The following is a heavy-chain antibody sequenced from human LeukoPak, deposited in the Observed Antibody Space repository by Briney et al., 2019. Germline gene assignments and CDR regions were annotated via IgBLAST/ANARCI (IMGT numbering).Heavy chain of an antibody. CDR1: GYTFTSYA. D-gene: IGHD2-2*01. Sequence: ASVKVSCKASGYTFTSYAMHWVRQAPGQRLEWMGWINAGNGNTKYSQKFQGRVTITADESTSTAYMELSSLRSEDTAVYYCARDQNPQAHRYCSSTSCYRYYYYGMDVWGQGTTVTVSS. V-gene: IGHV1-3*01. CDR3: ARDQNPQAHRYCSSTSCYRYYYYGMDV. CDR2: INAGNGNT. J-gene: IGHJ6*02.